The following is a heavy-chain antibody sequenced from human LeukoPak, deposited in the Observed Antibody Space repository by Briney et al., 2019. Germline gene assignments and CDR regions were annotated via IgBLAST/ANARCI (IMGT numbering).Heavy chain of an antibody. CDR1: GGSISSGSYY. D-gene: IGHD6-13*01. CDR3: AREVAASSWSY. CDR2: IYYSGST. V-gene: IGHV4-39*01. J-gene: IGHJ4*02. Sequence: PSETLSLTCTVSGGSISSGSYYWGWIRQPPGKGLEWVGSIYYSGSTYYNPSLKSRVTISVDTSKKQFSPKLNSVTAADTAVYYCAREVAASSWSYWGQGTLVTASA.